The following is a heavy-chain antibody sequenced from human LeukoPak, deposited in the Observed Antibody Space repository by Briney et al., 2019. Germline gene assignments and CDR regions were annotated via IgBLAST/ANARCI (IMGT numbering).Heavy chain of an antibody. Sequence: PSETLSLTCAVYGGSFSGYYCSWIRQPPGKGLKWIGEINHSGSTNYHPSLKSRVTISLDTSKNQFSLKLRSVTAADTAVYYCARGELGISAFDIWGQGTMVTVSS. V-gene: IGHV4-34*01. J-gene: IGHJ3*02. D-gene: IGHD7-27*01. CDR1: GGSFSGYY. CDR3: ARGELGISAFDI. CDR2: INHSGST.